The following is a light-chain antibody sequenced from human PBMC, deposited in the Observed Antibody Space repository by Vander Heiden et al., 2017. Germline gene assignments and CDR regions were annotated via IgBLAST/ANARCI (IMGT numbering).Light chain of an antibody. V-gene: IGKV3-15*01. CDR1: HSLNNN. CDR2: GAS. Sequence: DIGITQSPATLSVSPGDRVTVSCRASHSLNNNLAWYQQKPGQAPRLLLYGASTRATGVPSRFSGSGSGTEFALTISSLQPEDFAVYYCQHYNKWPPVFGGGTKVEIK. CDR3: QHYNKWPPV. J-gene: IGKJ4*01.